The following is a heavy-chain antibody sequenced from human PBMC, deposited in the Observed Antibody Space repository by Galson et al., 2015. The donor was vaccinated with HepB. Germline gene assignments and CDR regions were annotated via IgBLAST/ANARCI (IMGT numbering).Heavy chain of an antibody. J-gene: IGHJ4*02. Sequence: SLRLSCAASGFTFSSYSMNWVRQAPGKGLEWVSSISSSSSYIYYADSVKGRFTISRDNAKNSLYLQMNSLRAEDTAVYYCARDQGSSGWYGGDLGYWGQGTLVTVSS. CDR3: ARDQGSSGWYGGDLGY. CDR2: ISSSSSYI. D-gene: IGHD6-19*01. CDR1: GFTFSSYS. V-gene: IGHV3-21*01.